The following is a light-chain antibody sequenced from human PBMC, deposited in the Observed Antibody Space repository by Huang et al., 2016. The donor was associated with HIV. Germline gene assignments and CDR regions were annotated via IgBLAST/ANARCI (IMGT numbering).Light chain of an antibody. CDR2: GAY. CDR1: QDISSF. Sequence: AIRMTQSPSSLSASTGDRVTITCRASQDISSFLAWYQQKPGPVPKGLIYGAYTLQSGVPSRFSGGESGTNFTLTINCLQSEDFAIYYCQQYYIYPWTFGQGTRVEIK. CDR3: QQYYIYPWT. V-gene: IGKV1-8*01. J-gene: IGKJ1*01.